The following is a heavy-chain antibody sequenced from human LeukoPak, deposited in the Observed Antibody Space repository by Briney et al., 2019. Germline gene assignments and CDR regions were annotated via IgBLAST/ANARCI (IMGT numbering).Heavy chain of an antibody. CDR1: GYTFTSYD. Sequence: VASVKVSCKASGYTFTSYDIHWVRQATGQGLEWMGWMNPNSGNTGYAQKFQGRVTMTRNTSISTAYMELSSLRSEDTAVYYCARGATIVVVPAANQGLDYWGQGTLVTVSS. J-gene: IGHJ4*02. CDR2: MNPNSGNT. D-gene: IGHD2-2*01. CDR3: ARGATIVVVPAANQGLDY. V-gene: IGHV1-8*01.